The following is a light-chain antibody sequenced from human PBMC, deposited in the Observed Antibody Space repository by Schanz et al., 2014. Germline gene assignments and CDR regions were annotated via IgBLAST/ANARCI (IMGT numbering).Light chain of an antibody. J-gene: IGLJ3*02. CDR2: DVS. CDR3: AVWDARLNAWV. CDR1: ASDVGGYNY. V-gene: IGLV2-14*01. Sequence: SALTQPASVSGSPGQSITISCTGTASDVGGYNYVSWYQQYPGKAPKLLIYDVSHRPSGVSNRFSGSKSGNTASLTVSGLQAEDEADYYCAVWDARLNAWVFGGGTKLTVL.